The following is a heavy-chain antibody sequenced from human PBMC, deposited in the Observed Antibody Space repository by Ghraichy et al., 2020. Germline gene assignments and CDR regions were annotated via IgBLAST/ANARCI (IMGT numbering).Heavy chain of an antibody. Sequence: TLSLTCTVSGGSISSGYYSWSWIRQPPGKGLEWIGRIYTSGSTNYNPSLKSRVTISVDTSKNQFSLKLSSVTAADTAVYYCARGHLSWGQGTLVTVSS. V-gene: IGHV4-61*02. CDR2: IYTSGST. J-gene: IGHJ4*02. D-gene: IGHD2/OR15-2a*01. CDR1: GGSISSGYYS. CDR3: ARGHLS.